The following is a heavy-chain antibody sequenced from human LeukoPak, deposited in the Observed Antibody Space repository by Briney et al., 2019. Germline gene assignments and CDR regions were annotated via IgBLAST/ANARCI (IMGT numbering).Heavy chain of an antibody. Sequence: GGSLRLSCAASGFTVSSSYMNWVRQAPGKGLEWVSIIYAGGSTYYAGSVKGRFTISRDNSKNTLYLQMNSLRAEDTAVYYCAREEETVKAFGPWGQGTLVTVSS. CDR1: GFTVSSSY. CDR3: AREEETVKAFGP. V-gene: IGHV3-53*01. D-gene: IGHD4-17*01. J-gene: IGHJ5*02. CDR2: IYAGGST.